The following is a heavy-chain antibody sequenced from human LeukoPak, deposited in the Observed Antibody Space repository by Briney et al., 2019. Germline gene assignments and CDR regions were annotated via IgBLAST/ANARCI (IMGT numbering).Heavy chain of an antibody. V-gene: IGHV1-24*01. J-gene: IGHJ6*02. Sequence: ASVKVSCKVSGYTLTELPMHWVRQAPGKGLDWMGGFDPEHSKTVYAQDFEGRLTMTEDTSTDTAYMELSSLRSEDTAVYYCATEGMVGASYYYYGMAVWGQGTTVTVSS. D-gene: IGHD1-26*01. CDR1: GYTLTELP. CDR3: ATEGMVGASYYYYGMAV. CDR2: FDPEHSKT.